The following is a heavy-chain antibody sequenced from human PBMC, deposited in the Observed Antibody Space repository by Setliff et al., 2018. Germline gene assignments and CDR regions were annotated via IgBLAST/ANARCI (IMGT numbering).Heavy chain of an antibody. CDR2: IDSSSTWI. Sequence: GGSLRLSCAASGFTFSSYTMNWVRQAPGQGLEWVSSIDSSSTWIYYADSVKGRFTISRDNAKNSLYLQMNSLRAEDTAVYYCEGRAVADRGFDIWGQGTTVTVSS. CDR1: GFTFSSYT. D-gene: IGHD6-19*01. J-gene: IGHJ3*02. CDR3: EGRAVADRGFDI. V-gene: IGHV3-21*01.